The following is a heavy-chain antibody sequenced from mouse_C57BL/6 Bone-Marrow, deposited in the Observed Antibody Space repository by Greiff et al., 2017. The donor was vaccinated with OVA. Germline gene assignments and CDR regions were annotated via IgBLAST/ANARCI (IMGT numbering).Heavy chain of an antibody. J-gene: IGHJ2*01. CDR3: TREESNWSFDY. Sequence: EVQGVESGEGLLKPGGSLKLSCAPSGFTFCSHAMSWVRQTLKKRLEWVAYISSGGDYIYYADTVKGRFTISRDNARNTLYLQMSSLKSEDTAMYYCTREESNWSFDYWGQGTTLTVSS. D-gene: IGHD2-5*01. CDR1: GFTFCSHA. CDR2: ISSGGDYI. V-gene: IGHV5-9-1*02.